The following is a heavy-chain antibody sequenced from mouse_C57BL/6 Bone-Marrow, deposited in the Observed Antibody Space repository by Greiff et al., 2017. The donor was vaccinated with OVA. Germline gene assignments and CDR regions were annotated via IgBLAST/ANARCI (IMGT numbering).Heavy chain of an antibody. V-gene: IGHV5-17*03. CDR3: ARQDSNYDFDY. CDR1: GFTFSDYG. D-gene: IGHD2-5*01. CDR2: ISSGSSTI. J-gene: IGHJ2*01. Sequence: EVQLVESGGGLVKPGGSLKLSCAASGFTFSDYGMHWVRQAPEKGLEWVAYISSGSSTIYYADTVKGRFTISRDNAKNTLYLQMSSLKSEDTAMYYCARQDSNYDFDYWGQGTTLTVSS.